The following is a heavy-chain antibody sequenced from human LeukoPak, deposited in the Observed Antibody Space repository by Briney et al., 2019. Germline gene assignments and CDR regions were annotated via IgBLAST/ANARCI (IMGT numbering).Heavy chain of an antibody. J-gene: IGHJ4*02. CDR3: AREFVVVVAAGVDY. CDR2: INPNSGGT. CDR1: GYTFTGYY. Sequence: ASVTVSCKASGYTFTGYYMHWVRQAPGQGLEWMGWINPNSGGTNYAQKFQGRVTMTRDTSISTAYMELSRLRSDDTAVYYCAREFVVVVAAGVDYWGQGTLVTVSS. D-gene: IGHD2-15*01. V-gene: IGHV1-2*02.